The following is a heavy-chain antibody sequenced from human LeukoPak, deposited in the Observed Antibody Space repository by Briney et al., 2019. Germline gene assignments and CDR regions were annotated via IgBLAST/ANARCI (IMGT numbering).Heavy chain of an antibody. Sequence: GGSLRLSCAASGFTFSNYSINWVRQAPGKGLEWVSSISSSSGYIYYADSVEGRFTISRDNAKNSLFLQMNSLRAEDTAVYYCARELDHTYCAGDCYSFGAFDHWGQGALVTVSS. J-gene: IGHJ4*02. V-gene: IGHV3-21*01. CDR1: GFTFSNYS. CDR2: ISSSSGYI. D-gene: IGHD2-21*01. CDR3: ARELDHTYCAGDCYSFGAFDH.